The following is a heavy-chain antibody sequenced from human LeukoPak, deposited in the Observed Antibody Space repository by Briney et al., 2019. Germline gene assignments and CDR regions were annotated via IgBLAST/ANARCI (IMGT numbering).Heavy chain of an antibody. CDR2: TYNSGST. J-gene: IGHJ4*02. V-gene: IGHV4-59*01. CDR1: GGSISIYY. CDR3: ARENPSGYYNRPIDY. D-gene: IGHD3-22*01. Sequence: SETLSLTCTVSGGSISIYYWSWIRQPPGKGLEWIGYTYNSGSTNYNPSLKSRVTMSVDTSKNQFSLKLSSVTAADTAIYYCARENPSGYYNRPIDYWGQGTLVTVSS.